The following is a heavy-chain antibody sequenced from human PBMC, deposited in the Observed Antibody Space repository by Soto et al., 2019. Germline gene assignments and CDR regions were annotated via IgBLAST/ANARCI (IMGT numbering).Heavy chain of an antibody. D-gene: IGHD3-10*01. Sequence: ASVKVSCKVSGYTLTELSMHWVRQAPGKGLEWMGGFDPEDGETIYAQKFQGRVTMTEDTSTDTAYMELSSLRSEDTAVYYCASNRVLLWFGELSLGDAFDIWGQGTMVTVSS. CDR1: GYTLTELS. V-gene: IGHV1-24*01. CDR3: ASNRVLLWFGELSLGDAFDI. CDR2: FDPEDGET. J-gene: IGHJ3*02.